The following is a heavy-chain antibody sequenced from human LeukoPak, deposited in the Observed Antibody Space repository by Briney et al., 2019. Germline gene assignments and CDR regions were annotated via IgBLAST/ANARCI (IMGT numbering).Heavy chain of an antibody. V-gene: IGHV4-39*07. Sequence: SETLSLTCTVSGGSINSSSYYWGWIRQPPGKGLEWIGSIYYSGSTCYNASLKSRVTISVDTSKNQFSLKLSSVTAADTAVYYCARNYYDSSGYINYYYYYYMDVWGKGTTVTVSS. CDR2: IYYSGST. CDR3: ARNYYDSSGYINYYYYYYMDV. J-gene: IGHJ6*03. D-gene: IGHD3-22*01. CDR1: GGSINSSSYY.